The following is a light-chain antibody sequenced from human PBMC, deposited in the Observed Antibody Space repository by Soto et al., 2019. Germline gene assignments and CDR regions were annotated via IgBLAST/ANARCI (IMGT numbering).Light chain of an antibody. CDR1: QSISSY. Sequence: DIQMTQSPSSLSASVGDRVTITCRASQSISSYLNWYQQKPGKAPKLLIYAASSLQGGVTSRFSGSGSGTAFTITIRSLQREDCAIYYCQQSSSPVLTFGGGTKVEIK. V-gene: IGKV1-39*01. CDR3: QQSSSPVLT. CDR2: AAS. J-gene: IGKJ4*01.